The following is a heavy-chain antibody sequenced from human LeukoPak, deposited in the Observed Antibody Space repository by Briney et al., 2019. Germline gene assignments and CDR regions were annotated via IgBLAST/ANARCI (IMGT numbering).Heavy chain of an antibody. Sequence: ASVKVSCKVSEYTLTGLSVHWVRLAPGKGLEWMGGFDPEDVDTIYAQKFEGRVTMTEDTSTDTAYLELSSLRSEDTAVCYCATILLSKKRYYDFWTSAFDFWGQGTLVTVSS. V-gene: IGHV1-24*01. CDR3: ATILLSKKRYYDFWTSAFDF. CDR2: FDPEDVDT. J-gene: IGHJ3*01. CDR1: EYTLTGLS. D-gene: IGHD3-3*01.